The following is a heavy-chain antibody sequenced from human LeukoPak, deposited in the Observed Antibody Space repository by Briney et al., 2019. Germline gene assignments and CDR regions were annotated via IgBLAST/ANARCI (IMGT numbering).Heavy chain of an antibody. V-gene: IGHV3-30*18. CDR2: ISYDGSNK. CDR1: GFTFSGFG. Sequence: GGSLRLSCAASGFTFSGFGMHWVRQAPGKGLEWVALISYDGSNKYHADSVKGRFTISRDNSKNTLYLQMNSLRTEDTAVYYCAKQDGAYGSYYYAMDVWGQGTTVTVSS. J-gene: IGHJ6*02. CDR3: AKQDGAYGSYYYAMDV. D-gene: IGHD4-17*01.